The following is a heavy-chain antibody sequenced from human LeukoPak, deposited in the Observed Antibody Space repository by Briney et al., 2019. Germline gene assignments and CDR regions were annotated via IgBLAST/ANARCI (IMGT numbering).Heavy chain of an antibody. J-gene: IGHJ4*02. Sequence: ASVKVSCKASGYTFTGYHMHWVRQAPGQGLEWMGRINPNSGDTNYAQKFQGRVTMTRDTSISTAYMELSRLRSDDTAVYYCATYSSAMVHYWGQGTLVTVSS. CDR2: INPNSGDT. V-gene: IGHV1-2*06. D-gene: IGHD3-10*01. CDR1: GYTFTGYH. CDR3: ATYSSAMVHY.